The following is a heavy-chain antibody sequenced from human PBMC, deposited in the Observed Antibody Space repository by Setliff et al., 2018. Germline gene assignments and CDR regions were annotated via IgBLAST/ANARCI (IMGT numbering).Heavy chain of an antibody. CDR1: GGPLSGFS. CDR2: ITDTGRT. V-gene: IGHV4-34*01. CDR3: ARGAPQRSSFDSRYMDV. D-gene: IGHD1-1*01. J-gene: IGHJ6*03. Sequence: SVTLSLTCTVYGGPLSGFSWNWIRQSTGGGLEWIGEITDTGRTKYIPSLKSRVTISIHMSWYQFSLSLSSLTAADTAVYYCARGAPQRSSFDSRYMDVWDKGATVTVSS.